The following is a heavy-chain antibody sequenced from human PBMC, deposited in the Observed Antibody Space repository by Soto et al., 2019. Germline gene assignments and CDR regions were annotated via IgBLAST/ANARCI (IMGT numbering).Heavy chain of an antibody. CDR1: GLNFSNHW. CDR3: ARESGDWPLNWFDP. Sequence: GGSLRLSCAASGLNFSNHWMHWVRQRPAEGLVWVSRITSDGKSKAYAESVKGRFATSRDNAKNTLYLQMNGLTAEDTAVYYCARESGDWPLNWFDPWGQGTLVTVSS. J-gene: IGHJ5*02. V-gene: IGHV3-74*01. D-gene: IGHD2-21*02. CDR2: ITSDGKSK.